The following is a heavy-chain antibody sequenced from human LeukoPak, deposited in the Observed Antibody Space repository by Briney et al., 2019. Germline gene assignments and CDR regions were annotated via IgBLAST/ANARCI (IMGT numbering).Heavy chain of an antibody. CDR2: ISWDGAST. V-gene: IGHV3-43*01. Sequence: HPGGSLRLSCAASGFTFDDYTMHWVRQAPGKGLEWVSLISWDGASTYYGDSVKGRFTISRDNTKNSLYLQMNSLRAEDTAVYYCARVNYGYVSSPYYMDVWGKGTTVTVSS. CDR3: ARVNYGYVSSPYYMDV. D-gene: IGHD3-10*01. J-gene: IGHJ6*03. CDR1: GFTFDDYT.